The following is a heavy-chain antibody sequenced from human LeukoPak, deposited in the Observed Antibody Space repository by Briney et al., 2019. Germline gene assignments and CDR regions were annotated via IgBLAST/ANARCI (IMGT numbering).Heavy chain of an antibody. CDR2: IYYSGST. V-gene: IGHV4-39*01. CDR3: ARHERHCSSTSCSVAIDP. CDR1: GGSISSSSYY. D-gene: IGHD2-2*01. Sequence: SETLSLTCTVSGGSISSSSYYWGWIRQPPGKGLEWIGSIYYSGSTYYNPSLKSRVTISVDTSKNQFSLKLSAVTAADRAVYYCARHERHCSSTSCSVAIDPWGQGTLVTVSS. J-gene: IGHJ5*02.